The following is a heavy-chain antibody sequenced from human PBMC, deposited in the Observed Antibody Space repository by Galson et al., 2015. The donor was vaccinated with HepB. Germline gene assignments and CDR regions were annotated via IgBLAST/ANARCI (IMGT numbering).Heavy chain of an antibody. CDR1: GYTFTSYY. V-gene: IGHV1-46*01. CDR2: INPSGGST. D-gene: IGHD2-21*02. CDR3: AAYCGGDCYSDAFDI. J-gene: IGHJ3*02. Sequence: SCKASGYTFTSYYMHWVRQAPGQGLEWMGIINPSGGSTSYAQKFQGRVTMTRDTSTSTVYMELSSLRSEDTAVYYCAAYCGGDCYSDAFDIWGQGTMVTVSS.